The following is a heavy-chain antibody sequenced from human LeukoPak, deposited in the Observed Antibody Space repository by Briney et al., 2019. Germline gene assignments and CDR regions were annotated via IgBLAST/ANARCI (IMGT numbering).Heavy chain of an antibody. J-gene: IGHJ6*02. D-gene: IGHD2-2*01. CDR2: ISAYNGNT. V-gene: IGHV1-18*01. CDR1: GYTFTSYG. CDR3: ARDQDIVVVPAYYYYGMDV. Sequence: APVKVSCKASGYTFTSYGISWVRQAPGQGLEWMGWISAYNGNTNYAQKLQGRVTMTTDTSTSTAYMELRSLRSDDTAVYYCARDQDIVVVPAYYYYGMDVWGQGTTVTVSS.